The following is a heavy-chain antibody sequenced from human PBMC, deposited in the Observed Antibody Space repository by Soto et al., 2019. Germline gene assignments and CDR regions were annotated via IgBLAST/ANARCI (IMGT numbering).Heavy chain of an antibody. J-gene: IGHJ6*02. Sequence: PSETLSLTCTVSGGSISSGGYYWSWIRQHPGKGLEWIGYIYYSGSTYYNPSLKSRVTISVDTSKNQFSLKLSSVTAADTAVYYCARDGPTLYGYSSGWNEGYYYYGMDVWGQGTTVTVSS. CDR2: IYYSGST. V-gene: IGHV4-31*03. CDR3: ARDGPTLYGYSSGWNEGYYYYGMDV. D-gene: IGHD6-19*01. CDR1: GGSISSGGYY.